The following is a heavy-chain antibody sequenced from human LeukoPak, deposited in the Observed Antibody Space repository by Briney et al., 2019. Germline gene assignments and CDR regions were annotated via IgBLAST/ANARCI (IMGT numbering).Heavy chain of an antibody. CDR3: ASLYGDTVYMDV. CDR2: IIPIFGTA. J-gene: IGHJ6*03. D-gene: IGHD4-17*01. CDR1: GGTFSSYA. Sequence: SVKVSCKASGGTFSSYAISWVRQAPGQGLEWMGRIIPIFGTANYAQKFHGRVTITTDESTSTAYMELSSLRSEDTAVYYCASLYGDTVYMDVWGKGTTVTVSS. V-gene: IGHV1-69*05.